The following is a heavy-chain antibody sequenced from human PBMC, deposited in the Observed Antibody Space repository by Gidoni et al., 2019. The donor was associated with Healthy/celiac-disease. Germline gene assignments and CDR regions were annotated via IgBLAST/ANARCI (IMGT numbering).Heavy chain of an antibody. CDR3: ARVYLRVRGVIIIGGVLDY. V-gene: IGHV3-7*03. J-gene: IGHJ4*02. D-gene: IGHD3-10*01. Sequence: EVQLVESGGGLVQPGGSLRLSCAASGFTFSSYWMSWVRQAPGKGLGWVANIKQDGREKYYVDSVKGRFTISRENAKNSLYLQMNSLRAEDTAVYYCARVYLRVRGVIIIGGVLDYWGQGTLVTVSS. CDR2: IKQDGREK. CDR1: GFTFSSYW.